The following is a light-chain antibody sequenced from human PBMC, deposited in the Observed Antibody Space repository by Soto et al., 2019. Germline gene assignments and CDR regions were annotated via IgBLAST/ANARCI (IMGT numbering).Light chain of an antibody. CDR2: EAT. CDR1: SRDVGTYNL. CDR3: CSYAGSLWV. Sequence: QSALTQPASVSGSPGQSITISCTGTSRDVGTYNLVSWYQQHPGKAPKLMIYEATKRPSGVSNRFSGSRSGNTASLTLSGLQAEDEADYYCCSYAGSLWVFGGGTKLTVL. V-gene: IGLV2-23*01. J-gene: IGLJ3*02.